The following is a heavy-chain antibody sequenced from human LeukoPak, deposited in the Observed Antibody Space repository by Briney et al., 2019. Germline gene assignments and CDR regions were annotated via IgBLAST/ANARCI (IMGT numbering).Heavy chain of an antibody. CDR1: GFTFSIYW. V-gene: IGHV3-7*01. Sequence: GRSLRPSCAASGFTFSIYWMSWVRQAPGKGLEWVANIKQDGSEKYYVDSVKGRFTISRDNAKNSLYLQMNSLRAEDTAVYYCARERSSGWYRYWGQGTLVTVSS. CDR3: ARERSSGWYRY. D-gene: IGHD6-19*01. J-gene: IGHJ4*02. CDR2: IKQDGSEK.